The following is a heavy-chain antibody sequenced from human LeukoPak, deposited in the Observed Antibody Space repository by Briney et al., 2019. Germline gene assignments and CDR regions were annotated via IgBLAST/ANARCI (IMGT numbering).Heavy chain of an antibody. Sequence: ASVKVSCKASGYTFTRYDINWVRQATGRGLEWMGWKNPNSGNTAYAQKFQGRVTMTRNTSITTAYMELSSLRSEDTAVYYCARGPLSAVSSASYNMDVWGQGTTVTVSS. J-gene: IGHJ6*02. D-gene: IGHD2-2*01. CDR1: GYTFTRYD. CDR3: ARGPLSAVSSASYNMDV. V-gene: IGHV1-8*01. CDR2: KNPNSGNT.